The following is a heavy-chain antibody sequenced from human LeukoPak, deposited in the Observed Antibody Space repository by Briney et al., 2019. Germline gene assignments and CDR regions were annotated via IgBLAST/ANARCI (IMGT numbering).Heavy chain of an antibody. CDR3: ARVPLSLFGTDYGYYGMDA. J-gene: IGHJ6*02. CDR2: IYYSGST. V-gene: IGHV4-59*01. CDR1: GGSISSYY. D-gene: IGHD4-17*01. Sequence: SETLSLTCTVSGGSISSYYWSWIRQPPGKGLEWIGYIYYSGSTNYNPSLKSRVTISVDTSKNQFSLKLGSVTAADTAVYYCARVPLSLFGTDYGYYGMDAWGQGTTVTVSS.